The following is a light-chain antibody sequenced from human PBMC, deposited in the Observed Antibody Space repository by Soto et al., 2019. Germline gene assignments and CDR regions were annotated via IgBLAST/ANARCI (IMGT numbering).Light chain of an antibody. CDR1: QGINNY. Sequence: DIQMTQSPSSLSASVGDRVTITCRASQGINNYLAWYQQKPGQLPKLLIQAASTLLSGVPSRFSGSKSGTEFTLTISSLQPEDVATYHCQKYNSAPFTFGPGTKVAIK. V-gene: IGKV1-27*01. CDR3: QKYNSAPFT. J-gene: IGKJ3*01. CDR2: AAS.